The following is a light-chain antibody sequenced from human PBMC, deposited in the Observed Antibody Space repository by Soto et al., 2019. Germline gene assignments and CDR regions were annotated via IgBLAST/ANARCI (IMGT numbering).Light chain of an antibody. V-gene: IGKV1-9*01. CDR1: QGISSY. CDR3: QQLNSYPS. J-gene: IGKJ5*01. Sequence: IPLKQSAASLSASLGDRVTITCRASQGISSYLARYQQKPGKAPQLLIYAASTLQSGVPSRFSGSGSGTDFTLTISSLKPEEFATYDCQQLNSYPSFGQGTRLEIK. CDR2: AAS.